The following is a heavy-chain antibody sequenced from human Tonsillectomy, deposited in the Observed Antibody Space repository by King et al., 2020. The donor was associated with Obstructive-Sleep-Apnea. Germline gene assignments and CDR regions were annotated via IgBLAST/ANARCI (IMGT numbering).Heavy chain of an antibody. D-gene: IGHD3-10*01. CDR1: GFTFTTYA. CDR2: ISYDGSNK. V-gene: IGHV3-30-3*01. CDR3: ARRLRGSGTYYTSIYGMDV. Sequence: QLVESGGGVVQPGRSLRLSCAASGFTFTTYAMHWVRQAPGKGLEWVAVISYDGSNKYYADSVKGRFTISRDNSKNTLYLQMNSLRAEDTAVYYCARRLRGSGTYYTSIYGMDVWGKGTTVTVSS. J-gene: IGHJ6*04.